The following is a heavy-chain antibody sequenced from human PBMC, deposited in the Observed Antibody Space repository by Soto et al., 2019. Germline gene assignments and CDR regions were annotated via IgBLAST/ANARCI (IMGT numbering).Heavy chain of an antibody. CDR2: ISSSSGTK. J-gene: IGHJ6*02. CDR3: ATRSSNNYGSYYDGLDV. V-gene: IGHV3-48*02. D-gene: IGHD3-10*01. Sequence: EVQLVESGGGLVQPGGSLRLSCAASGFAFSSYNMNWVRQAPGKGLEWGSYISSSSGTKNYADSVKGRFTISRDNAKNSLYLQMNSLRDEDTAVYYCATRSSNNYGSYYDGLDVWGQGTTVTVSS. CDR1: GFAFSSYN.